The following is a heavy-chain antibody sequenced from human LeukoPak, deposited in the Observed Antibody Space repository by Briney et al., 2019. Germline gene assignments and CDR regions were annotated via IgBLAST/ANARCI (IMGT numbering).Heavy chain of an antibody. CDR3: AKSTGYSTTGRDFDS. CDR1: GFTFSSYA. V-gene: IGHV3-23*01. CDR2: ISCGGATT. J-gene: IGHJ4*02. D-gene: IGHD6-13*01. Sequence: PGGSLRLSCAASGFTFSSYAMSWVRQAPGKGLEWVSHISCGGATTFCADSVKGRFTISRDNSKNTLYLQLSSLRAEDTAVYYCAKSTGYSTTGRDFDSWGRGTLVTVSS.